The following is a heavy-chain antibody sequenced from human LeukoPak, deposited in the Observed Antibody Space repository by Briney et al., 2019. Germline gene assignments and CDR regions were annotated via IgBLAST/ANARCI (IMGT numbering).Heavy chain of an antibody. Sequence: GGSLRLSCAASGFTFSNFGMHWVRQAPGKGLEWVAVIWFDGSNKYYADPVKGRFTVSRDNSKNTLYLQMNSLRAEDTAVYYCARDQRLLWFGDWGQGTLVTVSS. V-gene: IGHV3-33*01. CDR3: ARDQRLLWFGD. D-gene: IGHD3-10*01. CDR1: GFTFSNFG. CDR2: IWFDGSNK. J-gene: IGHJ4*02.